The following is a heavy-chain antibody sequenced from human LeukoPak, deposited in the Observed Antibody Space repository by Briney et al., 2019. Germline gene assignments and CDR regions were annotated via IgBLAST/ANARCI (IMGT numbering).Heavy chain of an antibody. D-gene: IGHD3/OR15-3a*01. Sequence: SETLSLTCTVSGGSISSSSYYWGWIRQPPGKGLEWIGSIYYSGSTYYNPSLKSRVTISVDTSKNQFSLKLSSVTAADTAVYYCARSTGIWRSRGLVWFDPWGQGTLVTVSS. J-gene: IGHJ5*02. CDR3: ARSTGIWRSRGLVWFDP. V-gene: IGHV4-39*07. CDR1: GGSISSSSYY. CDR2: IYYSGST.